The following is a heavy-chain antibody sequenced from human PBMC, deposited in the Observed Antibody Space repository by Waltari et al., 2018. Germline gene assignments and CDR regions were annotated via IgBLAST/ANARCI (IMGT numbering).Heavy chain of an antibody. CDR2: IYYSGST. J-gene: IGHJ6*02. CDR1: GGSISSGGYY. V-gene: IGHV4-31*01. CDR3: ARGGHYYSSSWYRYYYYGMDV. Sequence: QVQLQESGPGLVKPSQTLSLTCTVSGGSISSGGYYWSWIRQHPGKGLEWIGYIYYSGSTYYNPSLKSLVTISVDTSKNQFSLKLSSVTAADTAVYYCARGGHYYSSSWYRYYYYGMDVWGQGTTVTVSS. D-gene: IGHD6-13*01.